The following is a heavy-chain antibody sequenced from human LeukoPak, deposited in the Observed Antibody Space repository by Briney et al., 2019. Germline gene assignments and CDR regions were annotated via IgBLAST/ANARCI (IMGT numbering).Heavy chain of an antibody. D-gene: IGHD3-3*01. CDR1: GYTFTSYG. Sequence: ASVKVSCKASGYTFTSYGISWARQAPGQGLEWMGWISAYNGNTNYAQKLQGRVTMTTDTSTSTAYMELRSLRSDDTAVYYCARDHYDFWSGYYYYFDYWGQGTLVTVSS. V-gene: IGHV1-18*01. CDR3: ARDHYDFWSGYYYYFDY. J-gene: IGHJ4*02. CDR2: ISAYNGNT.